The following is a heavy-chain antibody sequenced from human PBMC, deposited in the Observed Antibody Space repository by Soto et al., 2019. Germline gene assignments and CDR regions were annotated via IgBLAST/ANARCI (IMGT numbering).Heavy chain of an antibody. CDR1: GGSFSGYY. CDR2: INHSGST. Sequence: SETLSLTCSVYGGSFSGYYWSWIRQPPGKGREWIGKINHSGSTNYNPSLKSRVTISVDTSKNQFSLKLSSVTAADTAVYYCARGIRYCTNGVCYRDRIDYWGQGTVVTVSS. CDR3: ARGIRYCTNGVCYRDRIDY. D-gene: IGHD2-8*01. J-gene: IGHJ4*02. V-gene: IGHV4-34*01.